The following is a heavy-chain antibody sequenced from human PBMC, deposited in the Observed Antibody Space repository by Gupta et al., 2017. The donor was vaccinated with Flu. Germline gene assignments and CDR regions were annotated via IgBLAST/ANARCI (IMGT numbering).Heavy chain of an antibody. D-gene: IGHD3-3*01. V-gene: IGHV3-30*18. CDR2: TSVDDTNK. CDR1: GLTFRKYG. J-gene: IGHJ4*02. Sequence: QVQLVESGGGVVQPGTSLRLSCAASGLTFRKYGMHWVRQAPGKGLEWVAVTSVDDTNKYYGDSVKGRFTISRDNSKNTLYLQMSSLRPEDTAVYYCAKDWSSHYAFWGYFDSWGQGALVTVSS. CDR3: AKDWSSHYAFWGYFDS.